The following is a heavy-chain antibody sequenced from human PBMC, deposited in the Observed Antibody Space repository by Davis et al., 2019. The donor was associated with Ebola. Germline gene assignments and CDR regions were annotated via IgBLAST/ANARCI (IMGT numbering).Heavy chain of an antibody. V-gene: IGHV3-48*03. CDR2: ISSSDSTI. Sequence: GGSLRLSCAASGFTFSGSAMNWVRQAPGKGLEWVSYISSSDSTIYYADSVEGRFTISRDNAKNSLYLQMNSLRAEDTAVYYCARDAVVPAAQFYYYYYGMDVWGQGTTVTVSS. D-gene: IGHD2-2*01. CDR1: GFTFSGSA. CDR3: ARDAVVPAAQFYYYYYGMDV. J-gene: IGHJ6*02.